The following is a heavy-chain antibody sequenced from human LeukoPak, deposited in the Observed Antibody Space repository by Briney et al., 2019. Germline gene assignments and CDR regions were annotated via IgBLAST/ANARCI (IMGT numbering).Heavy chain of an antibody. CDR2: IKQDGSEK. V-gene: IGHV3-7*01. CDR1: GFTFSSYW. J-gene: IGHJ3*02. CDR3: ARPKLSSCWYRAFDI. Sequence: GGSLRLSCAASGFTFSSYWMSWVRQAPGKGLEWVANIKQDGSEKYYVDSVKGRFTISRDNAKNSLYLQMNSLRAEDTAVYYCARPKLSSCWYRAFDIWGQGTMVTVSS. D-gene: IGHD6-19*01.